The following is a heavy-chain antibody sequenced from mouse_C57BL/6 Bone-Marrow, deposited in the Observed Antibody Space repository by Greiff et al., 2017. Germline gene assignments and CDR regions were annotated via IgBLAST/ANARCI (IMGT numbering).Heavy chain of an antibody. CDR1: GYTFTEYT. CDR2: FYPGSGSI. J-gene: IGHJ3*01. V-gene: IGHV1-62-2*01. Sequence: VQRVESGAELVKPGASVKLSCKASGYTFTEYTIHWVKQRSGQGLEWIGWFYPGSGSITYNEKFKDKATLTADKSSSTVYMELSRLTSEDSAVYFCARHEAETAQATSWFAYWGQGTLVTVSA. D-gene: IGHD3-2*02. CDR3: ARHEAETAQATSWFAY.